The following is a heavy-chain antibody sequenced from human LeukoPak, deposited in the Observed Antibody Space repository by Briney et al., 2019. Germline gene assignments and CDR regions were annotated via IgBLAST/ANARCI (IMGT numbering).Heavy chain of an antibody. Sequence: SETLSLTCTVSGGSISSYYWSWIRQPAGKGLEWIGRIYTSGSTNFNPSLNGRVSISRDTTKNLFSLRLRSVTAADAAVYFCARGRVSSSTWYSTYYYYFYMDVWGKGTTVTVSS. CDR3: ARGRVSSSTWYSTYYYYFYMDV. D-gene: IGHD1-1*01. J-gene: IGHJ6*03. V-gene: IGHV4-4*07. CDR1: GGSISSYY. CDR2: IYTSGST.